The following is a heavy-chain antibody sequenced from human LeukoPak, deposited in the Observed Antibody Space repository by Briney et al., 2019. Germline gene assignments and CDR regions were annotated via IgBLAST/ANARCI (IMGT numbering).Heavy chain of an antibody. J-gene: IGHJ5*02. V-gene: IGHV4-34*01. D-gene: IGHD5-12*01. CDR1: GGSFSGYY. CDR2: INHSGST. Sequence: SETLSLTCAVYGGSFSGYYWSWIRQPPGKGLEWIGEINHSGSTNYNPSLKSRVTISVDTSKNQFSLKLSSVTAADTAVYYCARERLPNNRFDPRGQGTLVTVSS. CDR3: ARERLPNNRFDP.